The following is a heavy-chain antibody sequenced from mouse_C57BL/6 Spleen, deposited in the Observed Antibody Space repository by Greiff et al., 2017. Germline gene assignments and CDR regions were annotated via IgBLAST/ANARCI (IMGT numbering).Heavy chain of an antibody. CDR3: ASRNDYDDGYAMDY. CDR2: INPNNGGT. Sequence: VQLQQSGPELVKPGASVKISCKASGYTFTDYYMNWVKQSHGKSLEWIGDINPNNGGTSYNQKFKGKATLTVDKSSSTAYMELRSLTSEDSAVYYCASRNDYDDGYAMDYWGQGTSVTVSS. CDR1: GYTFTDYY. V-gene: IGHV1-26*01. D-gene: IGHD2-4*01. J-gene: IGHJ4*01.